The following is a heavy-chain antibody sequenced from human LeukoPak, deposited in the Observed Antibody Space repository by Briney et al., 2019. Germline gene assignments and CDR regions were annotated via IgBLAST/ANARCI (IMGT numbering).Heavy chain of an antibody. Sequence: GGSLRLYCAASGFTFDDYAMHWVRQAPGKGLEWVSGISWNSGSIGYADSVKGRFTISRDNAKNSLYLQMNSLRAEDTALYYCAKGGSGYYYGDFDYWGQGTLVTVSS. CDR3: AKGGSGYYYGDFDY. CDR1: GFTFDDYA. D-gene: IGHD3-22*01. J-gene: IGHJ4*02. V-gene: IGHV3-9*01. CDR2: ISWNSGSI.